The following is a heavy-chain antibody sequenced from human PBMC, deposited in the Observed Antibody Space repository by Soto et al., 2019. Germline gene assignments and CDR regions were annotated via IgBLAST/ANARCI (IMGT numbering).Heavy chain of an antibody. D-gene: IGHD5-18*01. CDR1: GGSISSYY. CDR3: ARVGDTAMVVAD. Sequence: QVQLQESGPGLVKPSETLSLTCTVSGGSISSYYWSWIRQPPGKGLEWIGYIYYSGSTNYHPSLKSRVTISVDTSKDQFSLKLSSVTAADTAVYYCARVGDTAMVVADWGQGTLVTVSS. J-gene: IGHJ4*02. V-gene: IGHV4-59*01. CDR2: IYYSGST.